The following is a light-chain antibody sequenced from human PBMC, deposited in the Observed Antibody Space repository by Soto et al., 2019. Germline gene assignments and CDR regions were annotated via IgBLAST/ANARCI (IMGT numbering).Light chain of an antibody. CDR1: QSVSSN. CDR3: QENNNSPSCM. V-gene: IGKV3-15*01. J-gene: IGKJ1*01. Sequence: LSFSPGLRTTLYCGASQSVSSNYLAWYQQKPRQAPRLIIYGASTRATGIPARFSGSGSGTEFTLTNRSLPLEDSAVYYCQENNNSPSCMLGKGTKVDIK. CDR2: GAS.